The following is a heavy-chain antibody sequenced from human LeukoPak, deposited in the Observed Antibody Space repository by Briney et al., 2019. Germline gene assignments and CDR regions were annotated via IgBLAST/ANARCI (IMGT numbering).Heavy chain of an antibody. CDR3: AREDYGGNSVGTGDFDY. V-gene: IGHV4-4*07. J-gene: IGHJ4*02. CDR1: GGSISSYY. Sequence: PSETLSLTCTVSGGSISSYYWSWIRQPAGKGLEWIRRIYTSGSTNYNPSLKSRVTMSVDTSKNQFSLKLSSVTAADTAVYYCAREDYGGNSVGTGDFDYWGQGTLVTVSS. CDR2: IYTSGST. D-gene: IGHD4-23*01.